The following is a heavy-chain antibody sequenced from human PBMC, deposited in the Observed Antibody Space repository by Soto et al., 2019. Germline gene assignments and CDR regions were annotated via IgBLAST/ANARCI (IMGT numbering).Heavy chain of an antibody. CDR1: GYTFISHG. CDR2: ISGKNGNT. V-gene: IGHV1-18*04. CDR3: ARVLTSIVVVPGYGMDV. J-gene: IGHJ6*02. Sequence: QVQLVQSGVEVKKPGASVKVSCKASGYTFISHGISWVRQAPGQGLEWMGWISGKNGNTNYAQKLQGRVTLTTDTSQSTAYMELRSLGTDENAVYYRARVLTSIVVVPGYGMDVWGQGTTVTVSS. D-gene: IGHD2-15*01.